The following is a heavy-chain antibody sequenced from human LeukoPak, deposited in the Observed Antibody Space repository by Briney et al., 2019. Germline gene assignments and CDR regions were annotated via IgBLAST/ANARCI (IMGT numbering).Heavy chain of an antibody. D-gene: IGHD6-19*01. CDR3: ARRRQWLAKRATYYYYGMDV. V-gene: IGHV4-34*01. CDR1: GVSFRCYY. J-gene: IGHJ6*04. CDR2: INHGGSN. Sequence: PSETLSLTCAVYGVSFRCYYWSWIRQPPGKGLEWIGEINHGGSNNYHPSLKRRVTISVDTSKNQFSLKLSSVTAADTAVYYCARRRQWLAKRATYYYYGMDVWGKGTTVTVSS.